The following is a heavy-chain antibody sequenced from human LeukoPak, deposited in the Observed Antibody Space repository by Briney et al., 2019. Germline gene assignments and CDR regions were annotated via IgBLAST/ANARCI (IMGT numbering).Heavy chain of an antibody. Sequence: ASVKVSCKASGYTFTGYYMHWVRQAPGQGLEWMGWINPNSGGTNYAQKFQGRVTMTRDTSISTAYMELSRLRSDDTAVYYCARDRPDSSGYQYHHWYFDLWGRGTLVTVSS. CDR3: ARDRPDSSGYQYHHWYFDL. D-gene: IGHD3-22*01. CDR1: GYTFTGYY. J-gene: IGHJ2*01. CDR2: INPNSGGT. V-gene: IGHV1-2*02.